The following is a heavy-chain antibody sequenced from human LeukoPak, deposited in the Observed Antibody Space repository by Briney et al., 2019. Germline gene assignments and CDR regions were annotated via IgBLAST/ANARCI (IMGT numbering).Heavy chain of an antibody. D-gene: IGHD7-27*01. CDR2: IKSKTDGETT. J-gene: IGHJ4*02. CDR1: GFTFSNAW. Sequence: GGSLRLSCAASGFTFSNAWMNWVRQAPGKGLEWVGRIKSKTDGETTDFGAPVKGRFAISRDDTKNTMYLHMNSLGTEDTAVYYCTTGNWGPYWGQGTLVTVSS. V-gene: IGHV3-15*07. CDR3: TTGNWGPY.